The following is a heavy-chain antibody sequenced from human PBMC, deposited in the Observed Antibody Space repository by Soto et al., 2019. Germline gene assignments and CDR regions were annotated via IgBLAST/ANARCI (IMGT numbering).Heavy chain of an antibody. V-gene: IGHV4-34*01. D-gene: IGHD3-3*01. CDR2: INHSGSP. CDR1: GSLPVGSLSTYF. J-gene: IGHJ6*02. Sequence: PSETLSLTCVLSGSLPVGSLSTYFWTWIRQPPGKGLEWIGEINHSGSPNYSPSLRGRVTISLDTSKKQFSLNLSSVTAADTAVYFCARARFSQWSQDYYGLDVWGQGTTVTSP. CDR3: ARARFSQWSQDYYGLDV.